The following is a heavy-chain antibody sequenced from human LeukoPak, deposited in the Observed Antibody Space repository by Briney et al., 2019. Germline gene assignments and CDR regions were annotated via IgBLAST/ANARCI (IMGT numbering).Heavy chain of an antibody. CDR3: ARDRGGYFDY. CDR1: RFTFSSYW. CDR2: INSDGSGT. Sequence: PGGTLRLSCAASRFTFSSYWMHWGRHAPGKGLVWVSFINSDGSGTRYADSVKGRFTISRDNAKNTLYLQMNSLRAEDTAVYYCARDRGGYFDYWGQGTLVTVSS. D-gene: IGHD2-15*01. V-gene: IGHV3-74*01. J-gene: IGHJ4*02.